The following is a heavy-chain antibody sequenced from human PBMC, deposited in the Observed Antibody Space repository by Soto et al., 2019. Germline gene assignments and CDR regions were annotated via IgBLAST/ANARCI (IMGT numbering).Heavy chain of an antibody. CDR1: GFTFSDYY. CDR3: ARVVAAAGYYFDY. D-gene: IGHD6-13*01. Sequence: KPGGSLRLSCAASGFTFSDYYMSWIRQAPGKGLEWVSYISSSSSYTNYADSVKGRFTISRDNAKNSLYLQMNSLRAEDTAVYYCARVVAAAGYYFDYWGQGTLVTVSS. J-gene: IGHJ4*02. CDR2: ISSSSSYT. V-gene: IGHV3-11*06.